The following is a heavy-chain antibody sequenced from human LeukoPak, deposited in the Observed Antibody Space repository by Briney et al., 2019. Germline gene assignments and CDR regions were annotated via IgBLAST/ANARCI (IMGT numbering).Heavy chain of an antibody. D-gene: IGHD3-22*01. J-gene: IGHJ4*02. CDR2: IIPIFGTA. V-gene: IGHV1-69*05. CDR3: AREGSQWYYDSSGYPGALGY. CDR1: GGTFSSYA. Sequence: KVSCKASGGTFSSYAISWVRPAPGQGLEWMGSIIPIFGTANYAQKFQGRVTITTDESTSTDYMELSRPRSEDTAVYYCAREGSQWYYDSSGYPGALGYWGQGTLVTVSS.